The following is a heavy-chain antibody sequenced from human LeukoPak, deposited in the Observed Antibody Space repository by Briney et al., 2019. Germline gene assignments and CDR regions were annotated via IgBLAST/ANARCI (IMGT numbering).Heavy chain of an antibody. D-gene: IGHD3-22*01. CDR3: ARDQYYDVSTYYEIDY. J-gene: IGHJ4*02. V-gene: IGHV3-21*01. CDR2: ISSSSSYI. CDR1: GFTFSSYS. Sequence: GGSLRLSCAASGFTFSSYSMNWVRQAPGKGLEWVSSISSSSSYIYYADSVKGRFTISRDNAKNSLYLQMNSLRAEDTAVYYCARDQYYDVSTYYEIDYWGQGTLVTVSS.